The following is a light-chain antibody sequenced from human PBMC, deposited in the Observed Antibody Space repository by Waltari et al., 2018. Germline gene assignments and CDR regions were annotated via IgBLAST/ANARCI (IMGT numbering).Light chain of an antibody. CDR1: NSNVSVNP. Sequence: QSVLTQPPSASGTHGQRVTIPCSGSNSNVSVNPANWYQQLSGAAPEVVIYSNDQRPSGVPDRFSGSKSGTSASLAISGLQSEDEAHYYCAAWDDSLNAVVFGGGTKVTVL. CDR3: AAWDDSLNAVV. CDR2: SND. J-gene: IGLJ2*01. V-gene: IGLV1-44*01.